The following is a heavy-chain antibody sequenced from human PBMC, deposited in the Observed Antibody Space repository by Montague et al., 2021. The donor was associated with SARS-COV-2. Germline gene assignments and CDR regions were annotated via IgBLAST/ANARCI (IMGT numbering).Heavy chain of an antibody. CDR3: ARGVPLGYDVGSGYPDIGDFDY. CDR1: GGSISSSSYY. D-gene: IGHD3-3*01. CDR2: IYYSRSN. J-gene: IGHJ4*02. V-gene: IGHV4-39*01. Sequence: SETLSLTCTVSGGSISSSSYYWGWIRQPPGKGLEWIGSIYYSRSNYYNPSLKSRVTIAVDRSKNQSALKLSPVTAADTAVYYCARGVPLGYDVGSGYPDIGDFDYWGQGTLVTVSS.